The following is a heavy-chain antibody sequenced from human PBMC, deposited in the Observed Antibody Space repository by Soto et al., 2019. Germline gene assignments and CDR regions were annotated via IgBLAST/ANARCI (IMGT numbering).Heavy chain of an antibody. D-gene: IGHD1-7*01. CDR2: INTGNGNT. J-gene: IGHJ5*02. Sequence: ASVKVSCKASGYTFTSYAMHWVRQAPGQRLEWMGCINTGNGNTLYSQKFQGRVTITRYTSASTAYMELSGLRSEDTAVYYCARDCFADNWKYWWFDPWGKGNLVTVSS. CDR1: GYTFTSYA. CDR3: ARDCFADNWKYWWFDP. V-gene: IGHV1-3*04.